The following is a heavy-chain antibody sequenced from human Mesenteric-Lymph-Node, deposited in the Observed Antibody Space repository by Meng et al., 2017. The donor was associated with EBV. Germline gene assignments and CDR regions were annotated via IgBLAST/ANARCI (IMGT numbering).Heavy chain of an antibody. Sequence: GQRQESGPGLAKPSETLSLTCTVSGGSVTSGSYYWNWIRQPPGKRLEWIGYNHYSGSTNYNPSLKSQITISVDTSKNQLSLRVSHVTAADTAVYYCARGRRGVQYFDFWGQGALVTVSS. J-gene: IGHJ4*02. CDR2: NHYSGST. D-gene: IGHD1-1*01. CDR1: GGSVTSGSYY. V-gene: IGHV4-61*01. CDR3: ARGRRGVQYFDF.